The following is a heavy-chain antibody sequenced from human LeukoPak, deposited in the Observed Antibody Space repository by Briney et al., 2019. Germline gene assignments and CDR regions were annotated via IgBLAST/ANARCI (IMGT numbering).Heavy chain of an antibody. CDR1: GYTFTDYF. CDR2: INPNSGAT. Sequence: GASVKVSCKASGYTFTDYFLHWVRQAPEQGLEWMGWINPNSGATNYAQKFQGRVVMTRDTAITTAYMEMSRLRSDDTAVYYCVRVGSRGRELVFDNWGQGTLVTVSS. J-gene: IGHJ4*02. CDR3: VRVGSRGRELVFDN. D-gene: IGHD1-26*01. V-gene: IGHV1-2*02.